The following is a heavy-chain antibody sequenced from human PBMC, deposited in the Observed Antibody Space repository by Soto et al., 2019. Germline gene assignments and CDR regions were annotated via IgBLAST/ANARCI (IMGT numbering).Heavy chain of an antibody. J-gene: IGHJ3*02. CDR2: IYYSGST. D-gene: IGHD3-22*01. CDR1: GGSISSGGYY. Sequence: TSETLSLTCTVSGGSISSGGYYWSWIRQHPGKGLEWIGYIYYSGSTYYNPSLKSRVTISVDTSKNQFSLKLSSVTAADTAVYYCARIGRMYYYDSSGYRYGAFDIWGQGTMVTVSS. V-gene: IGHV4-31*03. CDR3: ARIGRMYYYDSSGYRYGAFDI.